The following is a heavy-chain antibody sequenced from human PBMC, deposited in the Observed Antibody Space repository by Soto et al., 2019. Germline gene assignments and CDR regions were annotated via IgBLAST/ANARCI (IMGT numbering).Heavy chain of an antibody. CDR2: IIPLLGIA. CDR3: ALQQHSWFDP. V-gene: IGHV1-69*02. D-gene: IGHD1-1*01. J-gene: IGHJ5*02. Sequence: QVQLVQSVAEVKKPGSSVKVSCKASGGTFSSYTISWVRQAPGQGLEWMGRIIPLLGIANYAQKFQSRVTITVDKSTSAAYMELSSLRAEDAAVYYCALQQHSWFDPCGQGALVTVSS. CDR1: GGTFSSYT.